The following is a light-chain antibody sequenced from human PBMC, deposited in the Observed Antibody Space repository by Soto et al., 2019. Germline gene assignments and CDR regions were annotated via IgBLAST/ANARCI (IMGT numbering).Light chain of an antibody. CDR3: SSYTITSTWV. CDR1: SNDVGAYNS. V-gene: IGLV2-14*01. CDR2: EVS. J-gene: IGLJ3*02. Sequence: QSVLTQPASVSGSPGQSITISCTGTSNDVGAYNSVSWYQQYPGDAPKLMIYEVSNRPSGVSNRFSGSKSANTASLTISGLQAEDGADYYCSSYTITSTWVFGGGTQLTVL.